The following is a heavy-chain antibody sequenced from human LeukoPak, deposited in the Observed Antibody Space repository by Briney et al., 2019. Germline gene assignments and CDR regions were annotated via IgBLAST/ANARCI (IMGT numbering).Heavy chain of an antibody. Sequence: GGSLRLSCAASGFTFSSYAMSWVRQAPGKGLEWVSAISGSGGSTYYAHSVKGRFTISRDNSKNTLYLQMNSLRAEDTAVYYCARDYGDHGAFDIWGQGTMVTVSS. D-gene: IGHD4-17*01. CDR2: ISGSGGST. V-gene: IGHV3-23*01. CDR3: ARDYGDHGAFDI. J-gene: IGHJ3*02. CDR1: GFTFSSYA.